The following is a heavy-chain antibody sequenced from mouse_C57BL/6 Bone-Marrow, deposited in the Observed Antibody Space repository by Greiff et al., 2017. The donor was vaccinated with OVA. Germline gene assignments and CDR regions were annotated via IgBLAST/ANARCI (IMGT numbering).Heavy chain of an antibody. CDR3: AKFLTLGVYFDV. J-gene: IGHJ1*03. Sequence: EVQLQQSVAELVRPGASVKLSCTASGFNIKNTYMHWVKQRPEQGLQWIGRLDPANGNTKYAPKFQGKATITSDTSSNTAYLQLSSLTSEDTAIYYCAKFLTLGVYFDVWGTGTTVTVSS. CDR2: LDPANGNT. CDR1: GFNIKNTY. D-gene: IGHD2-12*01. V-gene: IGHV14-3*01.